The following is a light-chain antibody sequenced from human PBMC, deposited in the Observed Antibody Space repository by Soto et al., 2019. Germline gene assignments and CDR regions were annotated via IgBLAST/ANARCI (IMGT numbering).Light chain of an antibody. CDR3: QQRSNWPPT. CDR2: DAS. Sequence: EIVLTQSPATLSLSPGERATLSCRASQSVSSYLAWYQQKPGQAPRLLIYDASNRATGIPVRFSGSGSGTDFTLTISSLEPEDFAVYYCQQRSNWPPTFGQGTKVDSK. J-gene: IGKJ1*01. CDR1: QSVSSY. V-gene: IGKV3-11*01.